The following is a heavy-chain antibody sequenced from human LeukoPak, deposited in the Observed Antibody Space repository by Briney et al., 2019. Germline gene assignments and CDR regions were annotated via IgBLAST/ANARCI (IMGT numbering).Heavy chain of an antibody. CDR2: IYYSGYT. Sequence: SETLSLTCTVSGGSISSYYWSWIRQPPGKGLEWIGYIYYSGYTNYNPSLKSRVTISIDTSKSQCALKLSSVTAADTAVYYCARHRGNWNSLCYFDYWGQGTLVTVSS. D-gene: IGHD1-7*01. CDR1: GGSISSYY. CDR3: ARHRGNWNSLCYFDY. V-gene: IGHV4-59*08. J-gene: IGHJ4*02.